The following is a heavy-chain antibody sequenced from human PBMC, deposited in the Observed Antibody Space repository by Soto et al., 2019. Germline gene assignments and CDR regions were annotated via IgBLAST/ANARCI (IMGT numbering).Heavy chain of an antibody. CDR3: ARESRYGDYDYYYYMDV. J-gene: IGHJ6*03. Sequence: ASVQVSCTASAYTLTSYAMNWVRQAPGQGLEWMGWINANTGNPTYAQGFTGRFVFSLDTSVSTAYLQICSLKAEDTAVYYCARESRYGDYDYYYYMDVWGKGTTVTVSS. V-gene: IGHV7-4-1*01. CDR1: AYTLTSYA. CDR2: INANTGNP. D-gene: IGHD4-17*01.